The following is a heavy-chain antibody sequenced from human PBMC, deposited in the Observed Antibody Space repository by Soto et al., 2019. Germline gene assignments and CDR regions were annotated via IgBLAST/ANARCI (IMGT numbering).Heavy chain of an antibody. CDR3: ARGDGWYDFDY. CDR1: GGSISSYY. D-gene: IGHD6-19*01. J-gene: IGHJ4*02. V-gene: IGHV4-59*01. CDR2: IYYSGST. Sequence: PSETLSLTCTVSGGSISSYYWSWIRQPPGKGLEWIGYIYYSGSTNYNPSLKSRVTISVDTSKNQFSLKLSSVTAADTAVYYCARGDGWYDFDYWGQGTLVTSPQ.